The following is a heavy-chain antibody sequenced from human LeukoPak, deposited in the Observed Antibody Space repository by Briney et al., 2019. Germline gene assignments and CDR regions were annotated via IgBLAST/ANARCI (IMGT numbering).Heavy chain of an antibody. D-gene: IGHD5-18*01. CDR1: GGSISSYY. Sequence: SETLSLTCTVSGGSISSYYWNWIRQPPGKGLEWIGEINHSGSTNYNPSLKSRVTISVDTSKNQFSLKLSSVTAADTAVYYCARSYSYGDAFDIWGQGTMVTVSS. V-gene: IGHV4-34*01. CDR2: INHSGST. CDR3: ARSYSYGDAFDI. J-gene: IGHJ3*02.